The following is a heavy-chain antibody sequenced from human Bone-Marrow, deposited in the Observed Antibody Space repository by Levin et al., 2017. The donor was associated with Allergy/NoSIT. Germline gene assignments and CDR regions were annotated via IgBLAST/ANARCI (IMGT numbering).Heavy chain of an antibody. CDR2: ISYDGSNK. J-gene: IGHJ4*02. Sequence: PGGSLRLSCAASGFTFSSYGMHWVRQAPGKGLEWVAVISYDGSNKYYADSVKGRFTISRDNSKNTLYLQMNSLRAEDTAVYYCAKDGKFGGRLMAMVKGYFDYWGQGTLVTVSS. V-gene: IGHV3-30*18. D-gene: IGHD5-18*01. CDR1: GFTFSSYG. CDR3: AKDGKFGGRLMAMVKGYFDY.